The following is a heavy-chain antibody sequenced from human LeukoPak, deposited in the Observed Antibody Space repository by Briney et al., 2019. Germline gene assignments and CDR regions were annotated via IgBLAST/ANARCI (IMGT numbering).Heavy chain of an antibody. CDR3: ARSDKYCSGGSCYFDY. V-gene: IGHV1-18*01. J-gene: IGHJ4*02. CDR2: ISAYNGNT. Sequence: GASVKVSCKASGCTFTSYGISWVRQAPGQGLEWMGWISAYNGNTNYAQKLQGRVTMTTDTSTSTAYMELRSLRSDDTAVYYCARSDKYCSGGSCYFDYWGQGTLVTVSS. CDR1: GCTFTSYG. D-gene: IGHD2-15*01.